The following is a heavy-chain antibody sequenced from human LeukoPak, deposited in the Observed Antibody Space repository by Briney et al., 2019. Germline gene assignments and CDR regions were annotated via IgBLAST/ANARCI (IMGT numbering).Heavy chain of an antibody. D-gene: IGHD3-10*01. CDR3: ARVLLWFGGYYYYGMDV. Sequence: PGGSLRLSCAASGFTFSSYGMHWVRQAPGKGLEWVAVIWYDGSNKYYADSVKGRFTISRDNSKNTLYLQMNSLRAEDTAVYYCARVLLWFGGYYYYGMDVWGQGTTVTVSS. CDR1: GFTFSSYG. V-gene: IGHV3-33*01. CDR2: IWYDGSNK. J-gene: IGHJ6*02.